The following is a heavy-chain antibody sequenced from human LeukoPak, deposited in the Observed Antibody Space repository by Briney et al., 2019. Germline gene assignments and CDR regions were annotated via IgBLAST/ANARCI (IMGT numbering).Heavy chain of an antibody. Sequence: GGSLRLSCAASGNYWMHWVRQAPGRGLVWVSHVNSDGSWTSHADSVKGRFAISKDNAKNTVYLQMNNLRTEDTAVYYCVSFYETNWGRGTLVTVSS. D-gene: IGHD2-2*01. CDR2: VNSDGSWT. J-gene: IGHJ4*02. CDR1: GNYW. V-gene: IGHV3-74*01. CDR3: VSFYETN.